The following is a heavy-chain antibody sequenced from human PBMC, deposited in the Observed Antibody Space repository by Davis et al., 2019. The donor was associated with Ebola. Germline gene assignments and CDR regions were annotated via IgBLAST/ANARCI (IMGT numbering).Heavy chain of an antibody. CDR2: IRSKAYGGTT. CDR1: GFTFGDYA. CDR3: ARESYYYGSGSSGYYGMDV. D-gene: IGHD3-10*01. J-gene: IGHJ6*02. Sequence: GESLKISCTASGFTFGDYAMSWVRQAPGKGLEWVGFIRSKAYGGTTEYAASVKGRFTISRDNAKNSLYLQMNSLRAEDTAVYYCARESYYYGSGSSGYYGMDVWGQGTTVTVSS. V-gene: IGHV3-49*04.